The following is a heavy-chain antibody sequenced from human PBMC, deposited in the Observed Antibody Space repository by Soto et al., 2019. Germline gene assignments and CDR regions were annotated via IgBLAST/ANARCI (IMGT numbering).Heavy chain of an antibody. CDR2: ISAYNGNT. CDR3: ARGKGMEENYYYYGLDI. CDR1: GYTFTSYG. V-gene: IGHV1-18*01. Sequence: VASVKVSCKASGYTFTSYGISWVRQAPGQGLEWMGWISAYNGNTNYAQKLQGRVNITRDTSASTDYMELSSLRSEDTAVYYCARGKGMEENYYYYGLDIWGQGTTGTVSS. J-gene: IGHJ6*02. D-gene: IGHD1-1*01.